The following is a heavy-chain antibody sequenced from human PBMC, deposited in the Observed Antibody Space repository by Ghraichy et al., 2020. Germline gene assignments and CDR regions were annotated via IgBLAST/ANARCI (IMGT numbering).Heavy chain of an antibody. Sequence: GGSLRLSCAASGFTFSSYAMSWVRQAPGKGLEWVSAISDNGGSKYYADSVKGRFTISRDNSKNTLYLQMNSLRAEDKAVYYCATGPRQSPSGKGYGMDVWGQGTMVTVSS. CDR2: ISDNGGSK. D-gene: IGHD6-25*01. CDR3: ATGPRQSPSGKGYGMDV. CDR1: GFTFSSYA. V-gene: IGHV3-23*01. J-gene: IGHJ6*02.